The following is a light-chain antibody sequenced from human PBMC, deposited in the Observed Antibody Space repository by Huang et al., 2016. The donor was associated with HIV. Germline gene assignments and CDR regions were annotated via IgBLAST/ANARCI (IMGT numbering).Light chain of an antibody. CDR1: QSRNRF. Sequence: IVLTQSPATLSLSPGETATLSCRASQSRNRFLAWYQHKTGQAPRLLIYNASDRATGVPARFSGNGSGTDFSLTISDLKPEDFAIYYCQQRSNSLTFGGGTRVAIK. CDR3: QQRSNSLT. J-gene: IGKJ4*01. V-gene: IGKV3-11*01. CDR2: NAS.